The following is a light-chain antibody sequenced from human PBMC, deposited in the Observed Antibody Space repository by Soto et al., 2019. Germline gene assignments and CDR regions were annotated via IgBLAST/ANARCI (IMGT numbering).Light chain of an antibody. V-gene: IGKV3-20*01. CDR3: QQYVTSPAIT. J-gene: IGKJ5*01. CDR1: ESVSDY. CDR2: GAT. Sequence: PGERATLSCWASESVSDYLAWYQQKPGLAPRLLIHGATKRTSGTPDRFSGTGSGTAFTLAISRLEPEDFAVYYCQQYVTSPAITFGQGTRLGIK.